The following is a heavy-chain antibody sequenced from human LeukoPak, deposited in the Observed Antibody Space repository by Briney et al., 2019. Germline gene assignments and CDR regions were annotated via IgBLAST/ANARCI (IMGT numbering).Heavy chain of an antibody. Sequence: GGSLRLSCAPSGFAFSTFAMSWVRQAPGKGLEWVSAVSISDSTYCAGSVKGRFTISRDNSRNTLYLQMDSLRVEDTAVYFCARQQGYCSRGTCYFDYWGQGALVTVSS. V-gene: IGHV3-23*01. CDR2: VSISDST. CDR3: ARQQGYCSRGTCYFDY. D-gene: IGHD2-15*01. J-gene: IGHJ4*02. CDR1: GFAFSTFA.